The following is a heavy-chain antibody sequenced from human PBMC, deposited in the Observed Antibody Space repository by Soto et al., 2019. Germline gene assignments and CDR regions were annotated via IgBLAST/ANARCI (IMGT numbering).Heavy chain of an antibody. V-gene: IGHV1-69*02. J-gene: IGHJ4*02. Sequence: GASVKVCCKACGGRFGSYTISWVRQAPGQGLEWMGRIIPILGIANYAQKFQGRVTITADKSTSTAYMELSSLRSEDTVVYYCVVVVAATSFFRFVSDFDYWGQPTLVTVPS. CDR2: IIPILGIA. D-gene: IGHD2-15*01. CDR1: GGRFGSYT. CDR3: VVVVAATSFFRFVSDFDY.